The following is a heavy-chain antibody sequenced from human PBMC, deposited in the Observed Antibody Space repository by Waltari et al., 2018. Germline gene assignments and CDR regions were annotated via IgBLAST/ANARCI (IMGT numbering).Heavy chain of an antibody. V-gene: IGHV4-59*08. Sequence: QVQLQESGPGLVKPSETLSLTCTVSGGSISSYYWSWIRQPPGKGLEWIGYIYYSGSTNYNPSLKIRVTISVDTSKNQFSLKLSSVTAADTAVYFCARPDTHGGRDAFDIWGQGTMVTVSS. J-gene: IGHJ3*02. CDR1: GGSISSYY. CDR3: ARPDTHGGRDAFDI. D-gene: IGHD1-26*01. CDR2: IYYSGST.